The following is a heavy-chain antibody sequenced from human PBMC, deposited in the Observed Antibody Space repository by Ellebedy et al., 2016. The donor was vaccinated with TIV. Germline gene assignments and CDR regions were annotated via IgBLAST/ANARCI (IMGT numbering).Heavy chain of an antibody. CDR3: ARVAKQPGFDP. CDR1: GGSISSYY. D-gene: IGHD5-12*01. V-gene: IGHV4-59*08. Sequence: SETLSLAXTVSGGSISSYYWSWIRQPPGKGLEWIGYIYYSGSTNYNPSLKSRVTISVDTSKNQFSLKLSSVTAADTAVYYCARVAKQPGFDPWGQGTLVTVSS. J-gene: IGHJ5*02. CDR2: IYYSGST.